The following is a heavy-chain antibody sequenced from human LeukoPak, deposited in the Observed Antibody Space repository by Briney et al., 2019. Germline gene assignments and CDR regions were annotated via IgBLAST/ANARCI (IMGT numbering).Heavy chain of an antibody. CDR1: GYTFTGYY. Sequence: ASVKVSCKASGYTFTGYYMCWVRQAPGQGLEWMGWINPNNGGTKYAQKFQGRVTMTGDTSISTAYMELSRLRSDDTAVYYCARGKLTTFGNSYFDYWGQGTLVTVSS. V-gene: IGHV1-2*02. J-gene: IGHJ4*02. D-gene: IGHD3-3*01. CDR2: INPNNGGT. CDR3: ARGKLTTFGNSYFDY.